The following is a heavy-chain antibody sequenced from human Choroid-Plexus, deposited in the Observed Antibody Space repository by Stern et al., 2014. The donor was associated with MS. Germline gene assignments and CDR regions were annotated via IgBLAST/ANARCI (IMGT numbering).Heavy chain of an antibody. CDR2: ISYDGSDK. Sequence: VQLVESGGGVAQPGRPLILSCAASGFTLSNFGMNWVRQAPGKGREWVALISYDGSDKYYADSVKGRFTIFRDNSKNALYMHMNSLRAEDTAVYYCAKDRQWSTYFFDYWGQGSLVTVSS. D-gene: IGHD2-15*01. V-gene: IGHV3-30*18. CDR1: GFTLSNFG. J-gene: IGHJ4*02. CDR3: AKDRQWSTYFFDY.